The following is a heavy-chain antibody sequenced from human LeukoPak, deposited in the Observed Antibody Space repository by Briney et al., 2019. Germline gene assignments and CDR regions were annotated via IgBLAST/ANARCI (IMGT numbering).Heavy chain of an antibody. CDR3: ARVRSGITGTTSLDY. CDR1: GFTFSSYW. CDR2: IKQDGREK. V-gene: IGHV3-7*01. J-gene: IGHJ4*02. Sequence: GGSLRLSCAASGFTFSSYWMSWVRQAPGKGLEWVANIKQDGREKYYVDSVKGRFTTSRDNAKNSLYLQMNSLRAEDTAVYYCARVRSGITGTTSLDYWGQGTLVTVSS. D-gene: IGHD1-7*01.